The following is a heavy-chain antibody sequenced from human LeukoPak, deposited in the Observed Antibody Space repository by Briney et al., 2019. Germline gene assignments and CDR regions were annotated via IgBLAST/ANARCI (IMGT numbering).Heavy chain of an antibody. CDR2: ISNSGKKK. D-gene: IGHD2-2*01. J-gene: IGHJ4*02. V-gene: IGHV3-48*03. CDR1: GFTFSSYE. Sequence: GGSLRLSCAASGFTFSSYEINWVRQAPGKGLEWFSNISNSGKKKYYADSVKGRFTIARANAKHSLFLQNSSLRAEDTDVYYCARDLCSSTSCYWDYWGQGTLVTVSS. CDR3: ARDLCSSTSCYWDY.